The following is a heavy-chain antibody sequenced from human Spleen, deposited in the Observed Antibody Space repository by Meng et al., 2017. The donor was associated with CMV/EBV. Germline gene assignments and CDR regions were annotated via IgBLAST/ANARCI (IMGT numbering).Heavy chain of an antibody. CDR2: ISGDESSA. CDR1: GFPFRSYW. Sequence: GGSLRLSCAASGFPFRSYWMHWVRQAPGKGLVWVSRISGDESSAGYADSVEGRFTISRDNAKNTLYLQMNSLRAEDTGVYYCASAGSVRRLGHFHDWGQGTLVTVSS. D-gene: IGHD3-16*01. CDR3: ASAGSVRRLGHFHD. V-gene: IGHV3-74*01. J-gene: IGHJ1*01.